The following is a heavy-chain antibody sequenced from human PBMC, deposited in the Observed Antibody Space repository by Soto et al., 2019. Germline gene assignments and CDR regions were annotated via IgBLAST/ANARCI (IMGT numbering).Heavy chain of an antibody. CDR2: INSANGDT. J-gene: IGHJ5*02. D-gene: IGHD6-13*01. CDR1: GYTFTCYV. V-gene: IGHV1-3*01. Sequence: SVKVSCKASGYTFTCYVIHWVLQAPGQRLEWMGWINSANGDTKYSPKFQGRVTITRDTSASTAYMELSSLRSEDTAVYYCVRRHVSATGIDWFDPWGQGTLGTASS. CDR3: VRRHVSATGIDWFDP.